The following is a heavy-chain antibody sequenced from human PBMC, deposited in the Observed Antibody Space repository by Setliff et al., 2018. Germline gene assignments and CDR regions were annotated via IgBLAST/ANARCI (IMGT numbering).Heavy chain of an antibody. CDR1: GGSISTYY. CDR3: ARDASASDGRNAFDI. Sequence: SETLSLTCTVSGGSISTYYWSWIRRPAGKGLEWIGRVFVSGSTNYNPSLKSRVTMSVDTSKNQFSLKLTSVTAADTAMYYCARDASASDGRNAFDIWGQGTMVTVSS. CDR2: VFVSGST. V-gene: IGHV4-4*07. D-gene: IGHD1-26*01. J-gene: IGHJ3*02.